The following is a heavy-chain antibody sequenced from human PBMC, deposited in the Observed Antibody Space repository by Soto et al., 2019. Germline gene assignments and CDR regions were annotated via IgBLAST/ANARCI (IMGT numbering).Heavy chain of an antibody. CDR2: IWYDGSNK. CDR1: GFTFSSYG. J-gene: IGHJ4*02. Sequence: QVQLVESGGGVVQPGRSLRLSCAASGFTFSSYGMHWVRQAPGKGLEWVAVIWYDGSNKYYADSVKGRFTISRDNSKNTLYLQMNSLRAEDTAVYYCARGDPIGGENYFDYWGQGTLVTVSS. V-gene: IGHV3-33*01. CDR3: ARGDPIGGENYFDY. D-gene: IGHD2-21*01.